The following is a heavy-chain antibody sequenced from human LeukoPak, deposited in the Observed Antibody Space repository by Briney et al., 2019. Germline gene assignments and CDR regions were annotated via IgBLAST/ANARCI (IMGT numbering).Heavy chain of an antibody. V-gene: IGHV1-18*01. CDR3: ARGGTYYPCIDY. D-gene: IGHD1-26*01. CDR1: GYTFTTTY. J-gene: IGHJ4*02. Sequence: ASVKVSCKTSGYTFTTTYINWVRRAPGQGLEWMGWVSAYNGKTSYAQKFQGRVTMTIDTSTTTAYMDLTSLTFDDTAVYYCARGGTYYPCIDYWGQGTLVTVSS. CDR2: VSAYNGKT.